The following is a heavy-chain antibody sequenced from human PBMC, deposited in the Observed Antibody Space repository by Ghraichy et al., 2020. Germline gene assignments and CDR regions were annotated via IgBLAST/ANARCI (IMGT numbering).Heavy chain of an antibody. V-gene: IGHV3-21*01. CDR3: ARSPGYFSSTSCYGVYFDY. CDR2: ISSSGGYI. J-gene: IGHJ4*02. D-gene: IGHD2-2*01. Sequence: GGSLRLSCAASGFTFSDYRMNWVRQAPGKGLEWVSSISSSGGYIYYEDSLKGRFTISRDNANNLLYLPMNSLRAEDTAVYYCARSPGYFSSTSCYGVYFDYWGQGTLVTVSS. CDR1: GFTFSDYR.